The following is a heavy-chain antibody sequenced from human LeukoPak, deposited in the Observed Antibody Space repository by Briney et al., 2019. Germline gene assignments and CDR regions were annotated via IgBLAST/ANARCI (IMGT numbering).Heavy chain of an antibody. D-gene: IGHD3-10*01. Sequence: SETLSLTCAVYGGSFSGYYWSWIRQPPGKGLEWIGEINHSGSTNYNPSLKSRVTISVDTSKNQFSLKLSSVTAADTAVYYCARGTSVRGVIKYYYYNYMDVWGKGTTVTVSS. CDR1: GGSFSGYY. CDR2: INHSGST. V-gene: IGHV4-34*01. J-gene: IGHJ6*03. CDR3: ARGTSVRGVIKYYYYNYMDV.